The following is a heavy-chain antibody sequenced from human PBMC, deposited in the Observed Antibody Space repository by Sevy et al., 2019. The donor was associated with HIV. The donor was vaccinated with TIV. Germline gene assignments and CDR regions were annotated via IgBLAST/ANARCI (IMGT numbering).Heavy chain of an antibody. CDR3: ATPWRDSQAFDI. D-gene: IGHD3-22*01. J-gene: IGHJ3*02. CDR2: FDPEDDDI. Sequence: VSVKVSCKVSGYTLTEISMHWVRQAPGKGLEWMGGFDPEDDDIIYAQRFQGRVTMTEDTSTDTAYMELSSLRSEDTAVYYCATPWRDSQAFDIWGQGTMVTVSS. CDR1: GYTLTEIS. V-gene: IGHV1-24*01.